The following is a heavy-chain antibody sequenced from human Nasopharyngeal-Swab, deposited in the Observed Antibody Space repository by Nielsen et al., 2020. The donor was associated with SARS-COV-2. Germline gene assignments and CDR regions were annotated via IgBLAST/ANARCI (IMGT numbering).Heavy chain of an antibody. J-gene: IGHJ4*02. Sequence: GESLKISCAASGFTFSSYWMHWVRQAPGKGLVWVSRINSDGSSTSYADSVKGRFTISRDNSKNTLYLQMNSLRAEDTAVYYCARDHYDFWSGYNTRYYFDYWGQGTLVTVSS. V-gene: IGHV3-74*01. CDR1: GFTFSSYW. D-gene: IGHD3-3*01. CDR3: ARDHYDFWSGYNTRYYFDY. CDR2: INSDGSST.